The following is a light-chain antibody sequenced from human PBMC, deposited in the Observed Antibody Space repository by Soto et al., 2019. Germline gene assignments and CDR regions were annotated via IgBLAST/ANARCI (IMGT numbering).Light chain of an antibody. J-gene: IGLJ1*01. V-gene: IGLV1-44*01. CDR1: SSNIGSNT. CDR3: AAWDDSLNGPRYV. Sequence: QSVLPQPPSSSGTPGQRVTISCSGSSSNIGSNTVNWYQQLPGTAPKLLIYSNNQRPSGVPDRFSGSKSGTSASLAISGLQSEDEADYYCAAWDDSLNGPRYVFGTGTKVTVL. CDR2: SNN.